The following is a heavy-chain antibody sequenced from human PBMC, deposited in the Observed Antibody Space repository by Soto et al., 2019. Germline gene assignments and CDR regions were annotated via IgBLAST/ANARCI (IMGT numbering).Heavy chain of an antibody. CDR2: INPNSGGT. J-gene: IGHJ6*02. CDR3: ARSLIAVAGSYYYYGMDV. Sequence: ASVKVSCKASGYTFTCYYMHWVRQAPGQGLEWMGWINPNSGGTNYAQKFQGWVTMTRDTSISTAYMELSRLRSDDTAVYYCARSLIAVAGSYYYYGMDVWGQGTTVTVSS. D-gene: IGHD6-19*01. V-gene: IGHV1-2*04. CDR1: GYTFTCYY.